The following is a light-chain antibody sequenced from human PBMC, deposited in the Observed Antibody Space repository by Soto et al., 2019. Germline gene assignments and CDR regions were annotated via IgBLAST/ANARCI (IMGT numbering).Light chain of an antibody. Sequence: EIVLTQSPATLSLSPGERATLSCWASQSVGRSLAWYQQKPGQAPRLLINDASNRATGIPARFGGSGSGTDFTLTISRLEPEDVAVYYCQQYDTSPPMYTFGQGTKVEIK. V-gene: IGKV3-11*01. CDR3: QQYDTSPPMYT. J-gene: IGKJ2*01. CDR1: QSVGRS. CDR2: DAS.